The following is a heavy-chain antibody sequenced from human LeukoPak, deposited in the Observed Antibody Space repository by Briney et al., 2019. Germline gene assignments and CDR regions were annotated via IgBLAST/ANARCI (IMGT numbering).Heavy chain of an antibody. D-gene: IGHD3-10*01. CDR1: GYTFTSYG. J-gene: IGHJ6*03. CDR2: ISAYNGNT. V-gene: IGHV1-18*01. Sequence: GASVKVSCKASGYTFTSYGISWVRQAPGQGLEWMGWISAYNGNTNYAQKLQGRVTMTTDTSTSTAYMELRSLRSDDTAVYYCARGPSYYYGSGSYDLYYYYYMDVWGKGTTVTISS. CDR3: ARGPSYYYGSGSYDLYYYYYMDV.